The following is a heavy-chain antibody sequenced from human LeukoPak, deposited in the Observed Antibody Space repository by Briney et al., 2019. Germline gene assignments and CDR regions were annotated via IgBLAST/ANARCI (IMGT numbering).Heavy chain of an antibody. CDR3: AKDRADWAGGGMDV. J-gene: IGHJ6*02. Sequence: PGRSLRLPCAASGFTFSSYGMHWVRQAPGKGLEWVAVISYDGSNKYYADSVKGRFTISRDNSKNTLYLQMNSLRAEDTAVYYCAKDRADWAGGGMDVWGQGTTVTVSS. CDR2: ISYDGSNK. V-gene: IGHV3-30*18. CDR1: GFTFSSYG. D-gene: IGHD3/OR15-3a*01.